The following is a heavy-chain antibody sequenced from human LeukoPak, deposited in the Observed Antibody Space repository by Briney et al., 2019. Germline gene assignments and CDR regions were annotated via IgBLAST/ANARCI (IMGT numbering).Heavy chain of an antibody. J-gene: IGHJ4*02. Sequence: SETLSLTCTVSCGSISSYYWSWIRQPPGKGLEWIGYIYYSGSTNYNPSLKSRVTISVDTSKNQFSLKLSSVTAADTAVYYCARVRPGGSQYFDYWGQGTLVTVSS. V-gene: IGHV4-59*01. CDR1: CGSISSYY. CDR3: ARVRPGGSQYFDY. D-gene: IGHD1-26*01. CDR2: IYYSGST.